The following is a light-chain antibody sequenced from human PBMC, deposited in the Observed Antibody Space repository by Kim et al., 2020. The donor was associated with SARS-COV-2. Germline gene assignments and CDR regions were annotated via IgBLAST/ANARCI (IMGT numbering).Light chain of an antibody. V-gene: IGLV3-1*01. CDR3: QAWDSSTEV. J-gene: IGLJ3*02. CDR1: KLGDKY. CDR2: QDS. Sequence: SYELTQPPSVSVSPGQTASITCSGDKLGDKYACWYQQKPGQSPVLVIYQDSKRPSGIPERFYGSNSGNTATLTISGTQAMDEADYYCQAWDSSTEVFGGG.